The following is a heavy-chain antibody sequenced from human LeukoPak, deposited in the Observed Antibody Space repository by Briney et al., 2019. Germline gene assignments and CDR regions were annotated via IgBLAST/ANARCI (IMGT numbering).Heavy chain of an antibody. D-gene: IGHD3-16*01. J-gene: IGHJ4*02. CDR2: ISGSGGST. CDR1: GFTFSSYA. CDR3: ASKSRSAWGYYFDY. Sequence: GSLRLSCAASGFTFSSYAMSWVRQAPGKGLEWVSAISGSGGSTYYADSVKGRFTISRDNSKNTLYQQMNSLRAEDTAVYYCASKSRSAWGYYFDYWGQGTLVTVSS. V-gene: IGHV3-23*01.